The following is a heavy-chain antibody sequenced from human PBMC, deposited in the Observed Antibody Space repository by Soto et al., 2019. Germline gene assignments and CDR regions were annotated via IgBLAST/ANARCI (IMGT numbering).Heavy chain of an antibody. D-gene: IGHD2-2*01. CDR2: IYHSGST. V-gene: IGHV4-4*02. CDR3: ARDPSIVLVPAATYYYYYYGMDV. CDR1: GGSISSSNW. Sequence: SETLSLTCAVSGGSISSSNWWSWVRQPPGKGLEWIGEIYHSGSTNYNPSLKSRVTISVDKSKNQFSLKLSSVTAEDTAVYYCARDPSIVLVPAATYYYYYYGMDVWGQGTTVTVSS. J-gene: IGHJ6*02.